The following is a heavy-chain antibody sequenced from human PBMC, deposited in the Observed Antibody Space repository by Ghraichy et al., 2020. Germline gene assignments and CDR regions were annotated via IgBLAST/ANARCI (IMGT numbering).Heavy chain of an antibody. V-gene: IGHV3-23*01. CDR3: AKAALSRPSPRWYYFDY. CDR2: ISGSGGST. D-gene: IGHD2-8*01. CDR1: GFTFSSYA. J-gene: IGHJ4*02. Sequence: GESLNISCAASGFTFSSYAMSWVRQAPGKGLEWVSAISGSGGSTYYADSVKGRFTISRDNSKNTLYLQMNSLRAEDTAVYYCAKAALSRPSPRWYYFDYWGQGTLVTVSS.